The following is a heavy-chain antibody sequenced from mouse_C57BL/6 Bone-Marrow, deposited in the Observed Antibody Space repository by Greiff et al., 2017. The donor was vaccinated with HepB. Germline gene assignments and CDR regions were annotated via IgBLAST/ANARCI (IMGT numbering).Heavy chain of an antibody. D-gene: IGHD4-1*01. CDR1: GYTFTSYW. CDR3: ARETGAWFAY. V-gene: IGHV1-69*01. CDR2: IDPSDSYT. J-gene: IGHJ3*01. Sequence: QVQLQQPGAELVMPGASVKLSCKASGYTFTSYWMHWVKQRPGQGLEWIGEIDPSDSYTNYNQKFKGKSTLTVDKSSSTAYMQLSSLKSEDSAVYYCARETGAWFAYWGQGTLVTVSA.